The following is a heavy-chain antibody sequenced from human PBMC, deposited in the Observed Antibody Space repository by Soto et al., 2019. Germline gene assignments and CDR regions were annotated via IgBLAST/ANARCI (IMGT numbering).Heavy chain of an antibody. CDR1: GASISSGGYY. V-gene: IGHV4-31*03. CDR2: IYYSGST. J-gene: IGHJ4*02. D-gene: IGHD1-26*01. Sequence: QVQLQESGPGLVKPSQTLSLTCTVSGASISSGGYYWSWIRQHPGKGLAWIANIYYSGSTYYNPSLKSRVTISIDTPKNQFSLKLSSVTAADTAVYYCAKAQAWELLFDFWGQGTLVTVSS. CDR3: AKAQAWELLFDF.